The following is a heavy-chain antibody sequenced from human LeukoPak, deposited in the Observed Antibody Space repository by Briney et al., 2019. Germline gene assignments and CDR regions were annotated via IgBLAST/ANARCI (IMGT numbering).Heavy chain of an antibody. V-gene: IGHV3-48*03. CDR1: GFTFSSYE. CDR3: AKSGYSYGGPIDY. D-gene: IGHD5-18*01. Sequence: GGSLRLSCAASGFTFSSYEMNWVRQAPGKGLEWVSYISSSGRTIYYADSVKGRFTISRDNAKNSLYLQMNSLRAEDTAVYYCAKSGYSYGGPIDYWGQGTLVTVSS. CDR2: ISSSGRTI. J-gene: IGHJ4*02.